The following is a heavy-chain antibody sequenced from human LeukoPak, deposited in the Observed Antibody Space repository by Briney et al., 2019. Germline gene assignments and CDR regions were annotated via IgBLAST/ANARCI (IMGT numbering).Heavy chain of an antibody. CDR3: ANLVGATKGVDY. J-gene: IGHJ4*02. Sequence: GGSLRLSCEASGFTFKNYGMSWVRQVPGKGLEWVSAISGSGGSTYYADSVKGRFTISRDNSKNTLYLQMNSLRAEDTAVYYCANLVGATKGVDYWGQGTLVTVSS. CDR1: GFTFKNYG. D-gene: IGHD1-26*01. V-gene: IGHV3-23*01. CDR2: ISGSGGST.